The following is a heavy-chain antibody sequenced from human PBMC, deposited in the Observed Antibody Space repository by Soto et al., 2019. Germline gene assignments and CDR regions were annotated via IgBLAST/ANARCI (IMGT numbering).Heavy chain of an antibody. Sequence: SLRLSCEVSGLTFSGAWMSWVRQAPGMGLEWVGRIKHEGADGPTDYAPPVKGRFTISRDASRNIMYLQMHNLKTEDTAVYYCTTVTHVHVGGTGATVTISS. CDR2: IKHEGADGPT. CDR1: GLTFSGAW. CDR3: TTVTHVHV. J-gene: IGHJ6*04. V-gene: IGHV3-15*01. D-gene: IGHD2-15*01.